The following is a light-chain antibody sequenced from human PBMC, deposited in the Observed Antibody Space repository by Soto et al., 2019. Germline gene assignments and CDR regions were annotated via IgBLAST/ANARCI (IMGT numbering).Light chain of an antibody. CDR3: LQHKSYPLT. CDR2: AAS. J-gene: IGKJ4*01. CDR1: HDISDY. V-gene: IGKV1-17*03. Sequence: DIQMTQSPSAMSASVGDRVTITCRASHDISDYLAWFQQKPGKVPKRLISAASSLQSGVPSTFSGSGSWTEFTLTNSSLQPEDFANYYCLQHKSYPLTSGGGTKVEIK.